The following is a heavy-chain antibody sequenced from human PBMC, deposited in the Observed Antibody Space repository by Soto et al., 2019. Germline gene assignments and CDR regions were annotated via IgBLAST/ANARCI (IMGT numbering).Heavy chain of an antibody. V-gene: IGHV4-39*01. CDR2: IYYSGST. CDR3: ATLWFGESPY. Sequence: QLQLQESGPGLVKPSETLSLTCTVSGGSISRNSYYWGWIRQPPGKGLEWIGSIYYSGSTYYNPSLKSRVTISVDTSKNQFSLKLSSVIAADTAVYYCATLWFGESPYWGQGTLVTVSS. CDR1: GGSISRNSYY. J-gene: IGHJ4*02. D-gene: IGHD3-10*01.